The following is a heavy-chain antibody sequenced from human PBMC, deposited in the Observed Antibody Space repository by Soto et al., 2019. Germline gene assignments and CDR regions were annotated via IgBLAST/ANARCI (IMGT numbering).Heavy chain of an antibody. V-gene: IGHV3-30-3*01. D-gene: IGHD2-21*02. CDR2: ISYDGSNK. CDR3: AREGGDCGGDCYYFQH. J-gene: IGHJ1*01. CDR1: GFTFSSYA. Sequence: QVPLVESGGGVVQPGRSLRLSCAASGFTFSSYAMHWVRQAPGKGLEWVAVISYDGSNKYYADSVKGRFTISRDNSKNTLYLQMNSLRAEDTAVYYCAREGGDCGGDCYYFQHWGQGTLVTVSS.